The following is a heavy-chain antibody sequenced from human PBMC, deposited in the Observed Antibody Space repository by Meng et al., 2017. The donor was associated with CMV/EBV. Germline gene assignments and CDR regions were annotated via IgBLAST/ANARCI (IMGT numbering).Heavy chain of an antibody. J-gene: IGHJ4*02. Sequence: GESLKISCAASGFTFSSYAVSWVRQAPGEGLEWVSTISDASGSTYYADSVKGRFTISRDTSKNTLYLQMNSLRAEDTAIYYCARHITKKEFYFDYWGQGALVTVSS. D-gene: IGHD3-10*01. CDR2: ISDASGST. CDR3: ARHITKKEFYFDY. V-gene: IGHV3-23*01. CDR1: GFTFSSYA.